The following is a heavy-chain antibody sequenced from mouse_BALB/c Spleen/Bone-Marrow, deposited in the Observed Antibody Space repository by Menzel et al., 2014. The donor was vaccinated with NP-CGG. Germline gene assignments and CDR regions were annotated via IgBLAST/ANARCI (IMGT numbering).Heavy chain of an antibody. CDR1: VYTFTNYV. CDR3: ARGGGNFFPPMDY. CDR2: INPYNDGT. V-gene: IGHV1-14*01. J-gene: IGHJ4*01. Sequence: VQLQQSGPELVKPGASVKMSCKASVYTFTNYVIHWVKQKPGQGLEWIGYINPYNDGTKYNEKFRGKATLTSGKSSSTAYMELSSLTSEDSAVYYCARGGGNFFPPMDYWGQGTSVTVSS. D-gene: IGHD2-1*01.